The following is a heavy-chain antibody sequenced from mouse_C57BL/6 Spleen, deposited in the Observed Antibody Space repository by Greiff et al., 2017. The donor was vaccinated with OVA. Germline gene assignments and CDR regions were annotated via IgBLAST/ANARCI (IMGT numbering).Heavy chain of an antibody. Sequence: VQLQQPGAELVMPGASVKLSCKASGYTFTSYWMHWVKQRPGQGLEWIGEIDPSDSYTNYNQKFKGKSTLTVDKSSSTAYMQLRSLTSEDSAVYYCARRKLTAFDYWGQGTTLTVSS. J-gene: IGHJ2*01. CDR2: IDPSDSYT. CDR1: GYTFTSYW. V-gene: IGHV1-69*01. CDR3: ARRKLTAFDY. D-gene: IGHD4-1*01.